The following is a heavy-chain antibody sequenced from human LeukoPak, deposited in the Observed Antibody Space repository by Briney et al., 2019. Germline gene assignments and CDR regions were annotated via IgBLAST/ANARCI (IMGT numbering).Heavy chain of an antibody. V-gene: IGHV1-69*05. CDR1: GGTFSSYS. CDR3: AIASDKYDHYFDY. D-gene: IGHD3-3*01. J-gene: IGHJ4*02. CDR2: IIPIFGTA. Sequence: SVKVSCKASGGTFSSYSMSWVRQAPGQGLEWMGRIIPIFGTANYAQKFQGRVTIIRDESMRTAYMELSCLRSEHPAVYYCAIASDKYDHYFDYWGQGTLVTVSS.